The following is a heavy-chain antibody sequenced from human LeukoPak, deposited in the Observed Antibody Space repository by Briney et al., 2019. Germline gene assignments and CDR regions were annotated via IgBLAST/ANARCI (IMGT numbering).Heavy chain of an antibody. CDR1: GGSISSYY. D-gene: IGHD1-14*01. CDR3: ARYRGDYYYYGKDV. Sequence: SETLSLTCTVSGGSISSYYWSWIRQPPGKGLEWIGYIYYSGSTNYNPSLKSRVTISVDTSKNQFSLKLSSVTAADTAVYYCARYRGDYYYYGKDVWGQGTTVTVSS. V-gene: IGHV4-59*01. CDR2: IYYSGST. J-gene: IGHJ6*02.